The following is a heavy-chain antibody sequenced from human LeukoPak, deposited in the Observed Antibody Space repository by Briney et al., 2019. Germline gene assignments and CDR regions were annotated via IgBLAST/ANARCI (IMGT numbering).Heavy chain of an antibody. V-gene: IGHV4-39*07. Sequence: PSETLSLTCTVSGGSISSSSYYWGWIRQPPGKGLEWIGSIYYSGSTYYNPSLKSRVTISVDTSKNQFSLKLSSVTAADTAVYYCARDHTHYYDSQTDPNWFDPWGQGTLVTVSS. D-gene: IGHD3-22*01. CDR2: IYYSGST. CDR1: GGSISSSSYY. J-gene: IGHJ5*02. CDR3: ARDHTHYYDSQTDPNWFDP.